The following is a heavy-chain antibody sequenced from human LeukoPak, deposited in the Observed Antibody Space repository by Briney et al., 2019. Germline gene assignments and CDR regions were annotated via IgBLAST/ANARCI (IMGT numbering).Heavy chain of an antibody. CDR2: INPNSGGT. D-gene: IGHD2-21*02. J-gene: IGHJ4*02. CDR3: ARAYCGGDCYNAPAPY. V-gene: IGHV1-2*02. CDR1: GYTFTGYY. Sequence: ASVKVSCKASGYTFTGYYMHWVRQAPGQGLEWMGWINPNSGGTNYAQKFQGRVTMTRDTSISTAYMELGRLRSDDTAVYYCARAYCGGDCYNAPAPYWGQGTLVTVSS.